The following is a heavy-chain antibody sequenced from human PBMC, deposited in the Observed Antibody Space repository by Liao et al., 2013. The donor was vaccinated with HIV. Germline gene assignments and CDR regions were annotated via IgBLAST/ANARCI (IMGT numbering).Heavy chain of an antibody. Sequence: QVQLQESGPGLVKPSQTLSLTCTVSGGSISSGSYYWSWIRQPAGKGLEWIGRIYTSGSTNYNPSLKSRVTISVDTSKNQFSLKLSSVTAADTAVYYCASEGGAFDYWGQGTLVTVSS. V-gene: IGHV4-61*02. CDR2: IYTSGST. CDR1: GGSISSGSYY. D-gene: IGHD3-16*01. J-gene: IGHJ4*02. CDR3: ASEGGAFDY.